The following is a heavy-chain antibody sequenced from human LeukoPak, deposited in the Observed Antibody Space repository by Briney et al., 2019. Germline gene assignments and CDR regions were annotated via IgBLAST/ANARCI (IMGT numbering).Heavy chain of an antibody. CDR2: IYYSGST. CDR1: GGSISSGDYY. V-gene: IGHV4-30-4*01. D-gene: IGHD6-19*01. J-gene: IGHJ4*02. Sequence: SETLSLTCTVSGGSISSGDYYWSWIRQPPGKGLEWIGYIYYSGSTYYNPSLKSRVTISVDTSKNQFSLKLSSVTAADTALYYCARASWQWLVLGYFDYWGQGTLVTVSS. CDR3: ARASWQWLVLGYFDY.